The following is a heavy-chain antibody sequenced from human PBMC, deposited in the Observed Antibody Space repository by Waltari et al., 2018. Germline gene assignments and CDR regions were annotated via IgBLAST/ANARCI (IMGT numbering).Heavy chain of an antibody. Sequence: EGQLVESGGGLVKPGGSLRLSCAASGFPVTSTYMNWVRQAPGKGLGWVSTIYSSATTFYADSVKGRFTISRDNSKNILFLQMDDLRVNDTAVYFCARGGQIVRPRPLDLWGPGTLVTVSS. CDR2: IYSSATT. CDR1: GFPVTSTY. CDR3: ARGGQIVRPRPLDL. J-gene: IGHJ3*01. V-gene: IGHV3-66*01. D-gene: IGHD6-6*01.